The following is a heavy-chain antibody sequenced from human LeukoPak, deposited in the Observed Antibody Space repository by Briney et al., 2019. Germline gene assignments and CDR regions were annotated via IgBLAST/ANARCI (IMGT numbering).Heavy chain of an antibody. CDR1: GYTFTSYG. CDR3: ARDYTYSWGSSSSYSYYYYYMDV. D-gene: IGHD6-6*01. CDR2: ISAYNGNT. V-gene: IGHV1-18*01. J-gene: IGHJ6*03. Sequence: GASVKVSRKASGYTFTSYGISWVRQAPEQGLEWMGWISAYNGNTNYAQKLQGRVTMTTDTSTSTAYMELRSLRSDDTAVYYCARDYTYSWGSSSSYSYYYYYMDVWGKGTTVTVSS.